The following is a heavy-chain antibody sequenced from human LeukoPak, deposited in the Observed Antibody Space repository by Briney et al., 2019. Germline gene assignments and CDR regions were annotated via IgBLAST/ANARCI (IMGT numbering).Heavy chain of an antibody. Sequence: GGSLRLSCAASGFTFSSYSMNWVRQAPGKGLEWVPSISSSSSYIYFADSVKGRFTISRDNAKNSLYLQMNSLRAEDTAVYYCARGLGYDSSSFDYWGQGTLVTVSS. J-gene: IGHJ4*02. V-gene: IGHV3-21*01. CDR2: ISSSSSYI. CDR1: GFTFSSYS. CDR3: ARGLGYDSSSFDY. D-gene: IGHD3-22*01.